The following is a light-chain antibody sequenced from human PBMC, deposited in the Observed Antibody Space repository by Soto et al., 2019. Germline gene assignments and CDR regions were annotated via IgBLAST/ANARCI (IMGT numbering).Light chain of an antibody. V-gene: IGLV2-14*03. Sequence: QSALTQPASVSGSPGQSITISCTGTSSDVGGYNYVSWYQHRPGKAPELIIYGVNNRPSGVSLRFSGSKSGNTASLTISGLQAEDEADYYCTSYTTLSPLVVFGGGTKLTVL. CDR2: GVN. J-gene: IGLJ2*01. CDR3: TSYTTLSPLVV. CDR1: SSDVGGYNY.